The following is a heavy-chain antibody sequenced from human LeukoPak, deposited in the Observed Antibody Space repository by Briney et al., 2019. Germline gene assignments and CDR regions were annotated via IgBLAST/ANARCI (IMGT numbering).Heavy chain of an antibody. CDR2: VSGSGDST. D-gene: IGHD1-26*01. CDR3: AKGPLSGSNFYFDY. J-gene: IGHJ4*02. Sequence: SGGSLRLSCAPSGFTFSTYAINWVRQAPGGGLEWVSTVSGSGDSTYYADSVKGRFTLSRDNSKNTLYLQMNSLRAEDTAVYYCAKGPLSGSNFYFDYWGQGALVTVSS. V-gene: IGHV3-23*01. CDR1: GFTFSTYA.